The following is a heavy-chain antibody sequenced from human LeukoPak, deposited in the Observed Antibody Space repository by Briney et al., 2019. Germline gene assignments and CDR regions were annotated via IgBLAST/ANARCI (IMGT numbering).Heavy chain of an antibody. CDR2: IYHSGST. J-gene: IGHJ4*02. Sequence: SETLSLTCAVSGGSISSGGYSWSWIRQPPGKGLEWIGYIYHSGSTYYNPSLKSRVTISVDTSKNQFSLKLSSVTAADTAVYYCARLPGGYWGQGTLVTVSS. CDR1: GGSISSGGYS. D-gene: IGHD3-10*01. V-gene: IGHV4-30-2*01. CDR3: ARLPGGY.